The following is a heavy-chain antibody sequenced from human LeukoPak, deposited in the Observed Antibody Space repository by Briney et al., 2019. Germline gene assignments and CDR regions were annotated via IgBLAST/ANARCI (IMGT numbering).Heavy chain of an antibody. CDR3: TTDADTVTGTDY. V-gene: IGHV3-15*07. CDR1: GFTFSNAW. J-gene: IGHJ4*02. Sequence: GGSLRLSCAASGFTFSNAWMNWVRQAPGKGLEWVGRIKSKTDGGTTDYAEPVKGRFTISRDDSKDTLYLQMNSLKTEDTAVYYCTTDADTVTGTDYWGQGTLVTVSS. CDR2: IKSKTDGGTT. D-gene: IGHD4-17*01.